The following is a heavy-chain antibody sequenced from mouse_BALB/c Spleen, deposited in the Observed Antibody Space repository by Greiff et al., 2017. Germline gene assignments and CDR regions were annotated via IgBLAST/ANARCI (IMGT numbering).Heavy chain of an antibody. J-gene: IGHJ4*01. CDR2: IDPANGNT. CDR1: GFNIKDTY. V-gene: IGHV14-3*02. CDR3: ALLRLRGYAMDY. Sequence: EVQGVESGAELVKPGASVKLSCTASGFNIKDTYMHWVKQRPEQGLEWIGRIDPANGNTKYDPKFQGKATITADTSSNTAYLQLSSLTSEDTAVYYCALLRLRGYAMDYWGQGTSVTVSS. D-gene: IGHD1-2*01.